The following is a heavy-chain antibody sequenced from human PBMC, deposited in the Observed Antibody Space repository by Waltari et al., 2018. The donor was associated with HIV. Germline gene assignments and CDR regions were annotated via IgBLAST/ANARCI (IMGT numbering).Heavy chain of an antibody. J-gene: IGHJ5*01. Sequence: VRLVQSGAVIKRPGDSLKISCKPSGYTFTSYWIGGVGRPDVSGLEWSGGNYPQSGRVQYNPSFHGRGGISTDWSTRTAYLEWRCLTALDTGVYYCARRPDYGGDWFGSWGQGTLVSVSS. CDR1: GYTFTSYW. CDR3: ARRPDYGGDWFGS. D-gene: IGHD3-10*01. CDR2: NYPQSGRV. V-gene: IGHV5-51*03.